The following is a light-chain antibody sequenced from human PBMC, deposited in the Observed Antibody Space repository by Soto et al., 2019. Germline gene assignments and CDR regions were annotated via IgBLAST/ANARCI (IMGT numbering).Light chain of an antibody. J-gene: IGLJ1*01. CDR1: NIGSKS. V-gene: IGLV3-21*02. CDR2: DDG. Sequence: SYELTQPPSVSVAPGQTARITCGRNNIGSKSVHWYQQKPGQAPVLVVYDDGDRPSGIPERFSGSNSGNTATLTISGVEAGDEADYYCSAYTTTSTLIFGTGTKVTVL. CDR3: SAYTTTSTLI.